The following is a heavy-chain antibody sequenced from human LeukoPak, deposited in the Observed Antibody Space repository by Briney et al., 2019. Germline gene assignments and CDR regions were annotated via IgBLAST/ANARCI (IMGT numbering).Heavy chain of an antibody. D-gene: IGHD2-15*01. Sequence: QPGRSLRLTCAASGFTFSRYGMHWVRQAPGKGLEWLAVMSSDGGDIYYADSVKGRFTISRDNSKNTLYLQMNSLRAEDTAVYYCAKDIVCSGGSCYDYWGQGTLVTVSS. CDR3: AKDIVCSGGSCYDY. CDR1: GFTFSRYG. V-gene: IGHV3-30*18. J-gene: IGHJ4*02. CDR2: MSSDGGDI.